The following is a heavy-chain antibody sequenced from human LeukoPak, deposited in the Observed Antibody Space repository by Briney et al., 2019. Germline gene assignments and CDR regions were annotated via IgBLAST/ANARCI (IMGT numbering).Heavy chain of an antibody. V-gene: IGHV3-49*04. CDR2: IRSKAYGATT. J-gene: IGHJ4*02. D-gene: IGHD6-19*01. CDR1: GFPFGDYA. CDR3: TRSIAVVGTLGY. Sequence: PGGSLRLSCTASGFPFGDYALNWVRQAPGKGLEWVGFIRSKAYGATTEYAASVKGRFTISRDDSKSIAYLQMDSLKTEDTAVYYCTRSIAVVGTLGYWGQGTLVTVSP.